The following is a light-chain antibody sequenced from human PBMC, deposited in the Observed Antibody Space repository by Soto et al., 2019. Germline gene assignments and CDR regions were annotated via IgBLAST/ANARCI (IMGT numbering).Light chain of an antibody. Sequence: EIVLTQSPGTLSLSPGERATLSFSASQTVSSNYLAWYQQKPGQAPRFLIYGASSRATGIPDRFSGSGSGTDFTLTISRLEPEDFAVYYCQQYGSSPLTFGGGTKVDNK. CDR3: QQYGSSPLT. V-gene: IGKV3-20*01. CDR1: QTVSSNY. J-gene: IGKJ4*01. CDR2: GAS.